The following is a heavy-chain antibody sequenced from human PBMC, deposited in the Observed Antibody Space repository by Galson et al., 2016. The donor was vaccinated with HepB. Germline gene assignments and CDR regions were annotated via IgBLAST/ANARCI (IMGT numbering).Heavy chain of an antibody. CDR1: GFTFGDYY. D-gene: IGHD2-15*01. CDR3: ARWRGGYFDS. V-gene: IGHV3-11*01. J-gene: IGHJ4*02. Sequence: SLRLSCAGSGFTFGDYYMSWIRQAPGKRLEWISYITTPDNTVYDVDSVKGRFTNSRDNAKSSLFLQMHSLRAEDTAVYYCARWRGGYFDSWGQGTLVTVSS. CDR2: ITTPDNTV.